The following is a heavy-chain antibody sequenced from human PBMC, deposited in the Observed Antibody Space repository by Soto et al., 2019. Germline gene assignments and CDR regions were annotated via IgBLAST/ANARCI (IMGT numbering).Heavy chain of an antibody. Sequence: SEALSLTSTDSGGSGSSGSYYWGGIRQPRGKGLEWIGYIYYSGSTNYNPSLKSRVTISLDTSKNQFSLKMRSVTAADTAVYYCAREKGYCSSTSCYTRFKWFHPWGQGT. CDR2: IYYSGST. CDR1: GGSGSSGSYY. CDR3: AREKGYCSSTSCYTRFKWFHP. J-gene: IGHJ5*02. D-gene: IGHD2-2*02. V-gene: IGHV4-61*01.